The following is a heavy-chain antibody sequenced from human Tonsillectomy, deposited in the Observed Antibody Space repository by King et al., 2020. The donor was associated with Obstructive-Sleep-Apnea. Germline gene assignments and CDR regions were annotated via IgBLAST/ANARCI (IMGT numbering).Heavy chain of an antibody. CDR1: GGSFSGYY. D-gene: IGHD2-2*02. CDR2: INHSGST. J-gene: IGHJ5*02. V-gene: IGHV4-34*01. CDR3: ARGLIQIVVVPAAIVWFDP. Sequence: VQLQKWGAGLLKPSETLSLTCAVYGGSFSGYYWSWIRQPPGKGLEWIGEINHSGSTNYNPSLKSRVTISVDTSKNQFSLKLSSVTAADTAVYYCARGLIQIVVVPAAIVWFDPWGQGTLVTVSS.